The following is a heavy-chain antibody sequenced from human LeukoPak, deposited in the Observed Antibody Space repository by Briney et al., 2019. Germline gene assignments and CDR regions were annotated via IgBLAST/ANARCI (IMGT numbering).Heavy chain of an antibody. CDR3: ARDFDWPYSNGFDI. D-gene: IGHD3-9*01. V-gene: IGHV1-18*01. CDR2: ISAYNGNT. J-gene: IGHJ3*02. Sequence: GASVKVSCKASGYTFTSYGISWVRQAPGQGLEWMGWISAYNGNTNYAQKFQGRVTMTRDTSISTAYMDLSRLRSDDTAVYYCARDFDWPYSNGFDIWGQGTLVTVSS. CDR1: GYTFTSYG.